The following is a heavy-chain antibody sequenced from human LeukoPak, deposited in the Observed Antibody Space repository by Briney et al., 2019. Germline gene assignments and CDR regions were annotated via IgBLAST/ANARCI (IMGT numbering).Heavy chain of an antibody. J-gene: IGHJ4*02. CDR2: IYYSGST. CDR1: GGSISRYY. V-gene: IGHV4-59*01. Sequence: SETLSLTCTVSGGSISRYYWSWIRHPAGKGLEWIGYIYYSGSTNYNPSLKSRVTISVDTSKNQFSLKLSSVTAADTAVYYCARDRIAVADWGQGTLVTVSS. CDR3: ARDRIAVAD. D-gene: IGHD6-19*01.